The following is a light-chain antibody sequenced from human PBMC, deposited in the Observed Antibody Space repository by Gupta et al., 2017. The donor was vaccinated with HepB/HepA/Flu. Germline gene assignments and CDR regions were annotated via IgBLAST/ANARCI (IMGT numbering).Light chain of an antibody. Sequence: DILMTQSPISLPVSPGEPASISCRSSQSLLHSNGYNYLDWYLQKPGQSPQLLIYLGSNRASGVPDRFSGSGSGTDFTLKISRVEAEDVGVYYCKQALQTPFTFGGGTTVEIK. CDR3: KQALQTPFT. CDR1: QSLLHSNGYNY. CDR2: LGS. V-gene: IGKV2-28*01. J-gene: IGKJ4*01.